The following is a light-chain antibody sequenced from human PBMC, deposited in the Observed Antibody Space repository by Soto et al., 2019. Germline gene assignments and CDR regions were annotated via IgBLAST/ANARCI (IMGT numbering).Light chain of an antibody. CDR3: QQYDTYTT. Sequence: DIQMTQSPSTLSASVGDRVTITCRVSQSISSWLAWYQQKPGKAPKLLIYKASNLESGVPSRFSGSGSGTEFTLTISSLQPDDFAIYYCQQYDTYTTFGQGTKVEI. CDR1: QSISSW. CDR2: KAS. V-gene: IGKV1-5*03. J-gene: IGKJ1*01.